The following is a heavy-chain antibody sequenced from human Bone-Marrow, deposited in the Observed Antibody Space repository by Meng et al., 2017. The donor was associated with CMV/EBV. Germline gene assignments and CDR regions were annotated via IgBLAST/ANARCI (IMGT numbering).Heavy chain of an antibody. CDR3: TRGGTEGRGWFDP. Sequence: SETLSLTCTVSGGSISSGDYYWSWIRQPPGKGLEWIGYIYYSGSTYYNPSLKSRVTISVDTSKNQFSLKLSSVTAADTAVYYCTRGGTEGRGWFDPWGQGTLVTVSS. V-gene: IGHV4-30-4*08. CDR2: IYYSGST. D-gene: IGHD1-26*01. CDR1: GGSISSGDYY. J-gene: IGHJ5*02.